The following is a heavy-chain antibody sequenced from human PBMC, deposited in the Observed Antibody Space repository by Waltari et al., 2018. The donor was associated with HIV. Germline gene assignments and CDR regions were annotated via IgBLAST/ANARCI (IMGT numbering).Heavy chain of an antibody. V-gene: IGHV1-2*06. CDR1: GYNFSDYY. CDR3: ARDFGSQFFDLLGDWFDP. J-gene: IGHJ5*02. Sequence: QVQLVQSGAEVKKPGASVKVSCKASGYNFSDYYMHWVRQAPGQGLEWMGRINTKSGGINEARKFQGRVTMTRDTSIRTAYMELSRLRSDDTAVYFCARDFGSQFFDLLGDWFDPGGQGTLVTVSS. CDR2: INTKSGGI. D-gene: IGHD3-9*01.